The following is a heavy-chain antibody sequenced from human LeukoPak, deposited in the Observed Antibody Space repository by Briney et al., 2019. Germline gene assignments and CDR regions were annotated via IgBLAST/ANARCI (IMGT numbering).Heavy chain of an antibody. D-gene: IGHD3-10*01. CDR2: MNPNTGGI. Sequence: ASVKVSCKSSGYTFTGYYMHWVRQAPGQGLDWMGWMNPNTGGINYAQKFQGRVTMTRDTSISAAYMELSRLRSDDTAVYYCARVSGTTSFGNYWFDSWGRGTLVTVSS. J-gene: IGHJ5*01. V-gene: IGHV1-2*02. CDR1: GYTFTGYY. CDR3: ARVSGTTSFGNYWFDS.